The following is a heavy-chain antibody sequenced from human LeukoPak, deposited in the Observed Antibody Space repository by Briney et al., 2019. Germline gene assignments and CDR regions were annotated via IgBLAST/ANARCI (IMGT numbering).Heavy chain of an antibody. CDR2: IYTSGST. CDR3: AREPLYGSGSYYNVD. Sequence: SETLSLTCTVSGGSISSGSYYWSWIRQPAGKGLGWIGRIYTSGSTNYNPSLKSRVTISVDTSKNQFSLKLSSVTAADTAVYYCAREPLYGSGSYYNVDWGQGTLVTVSS. CDR1: GGSISSGSYY. D-gene: IGHD3-10*01. J-gene: IGHJ4*02. V-gene: IGHV4-61*02.